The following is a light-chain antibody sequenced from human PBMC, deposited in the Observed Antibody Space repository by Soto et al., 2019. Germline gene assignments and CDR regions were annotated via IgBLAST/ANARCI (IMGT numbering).Light chain of an antibody. Sequence: EIVLTQAPGTLSLSPGESATLSCRASQSLTNSFIAWYQQKPGQAPRLLIYWASSGATVIPDMFSGSGSGTDFTLTISRLEPEDFAVYYCQQRSNGPQTFGQGTKVEIK. V-gene: IGKV3D-20*02. CDR3: QQRSNGPQT. CDR2: WAS. CDR1: QSLTNSF. J-gene: IGKJ1*01.